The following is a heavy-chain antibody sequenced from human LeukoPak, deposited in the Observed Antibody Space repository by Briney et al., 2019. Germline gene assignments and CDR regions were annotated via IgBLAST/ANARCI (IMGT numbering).Heavy chain of an antibody. V-gene: IGHV3-21*01. CDR3: ARDELAAVRRFDY. D-gene: IGHD6-13*01. J-gene: IGHJ4*02. CDR2: ISSSSSYI. CDR1: GFTLSSYS. Sequence: GGSLRLSCAAPGFTLSSYSMNWVRQAPGEGLEWGSSISSSSSYIYYADSVKGRFTISRDNAKNSLYLQMNSLRAEDTAVYYCARDELAAVRRFDYWGQGTLVTVSS.